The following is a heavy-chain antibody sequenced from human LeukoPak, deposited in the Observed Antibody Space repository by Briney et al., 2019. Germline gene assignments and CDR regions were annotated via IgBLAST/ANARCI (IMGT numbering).Heavy chain of an antibody. Sequence: SVKVSCKASGGTFSSYAISWVRQAPGQGLEWMGGIIPIFGTANYAQKFQGRVTITADKSTSTACMELSSLRSEDTAVYYCASFIVVVPAFTQPRKDYFDYWGQGTLVTVSS. J-gene: IGHJ4*02. CDR2: IIPIFGTA. D-gene: IGHD2-2*01. CDR1: GGTFSSYA. V-gene: IGHV1-69*06. CDR3: ASFIVVVPAFTQPRKDYFDY.